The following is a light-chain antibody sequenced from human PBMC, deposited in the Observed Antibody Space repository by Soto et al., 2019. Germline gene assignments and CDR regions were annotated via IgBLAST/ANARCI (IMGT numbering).Light chain of an antibody. Sequence: EIVLTQSPATLSLSPGERATLSCRASQSVGSNLAWYQQKPGQAPRLLIYDASNRATGIPVRFSGSGSATDFTLTIPSLEPEDFAVYYCQQRSNWPVFTFGPGTRLDIK. J-gene: IGKJ3*01. CDR1: QSVGSN. CDR3: QQRSNWPVFT. V-gene: IGKV3-11*01. CDR2: DAS.